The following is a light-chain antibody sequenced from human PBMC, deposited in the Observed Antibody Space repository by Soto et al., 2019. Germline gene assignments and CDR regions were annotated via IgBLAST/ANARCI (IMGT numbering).Light chain of an antibody. Sequence: EIVLTQSPATLSLSPGERATLSCRASQSVSSYLAWYQQKPGQAPRLLIYDASNRATGIPARFSGSGSGTDFTRTISSLEPDDFAIYYCQQRSNWLTFGGGTKVEMK. CDR3: QQRSNWLT. CDR1: QSVSSY. J-gene: IGKJ4*01. CDR2: DAS. V-gene: IGKV3-11*01.